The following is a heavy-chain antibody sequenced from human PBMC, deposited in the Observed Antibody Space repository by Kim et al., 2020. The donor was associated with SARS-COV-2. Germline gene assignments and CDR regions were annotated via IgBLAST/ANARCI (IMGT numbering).Heavy chain of an antibody. CDR3: ARAPYRGSNSRGPFDI. V-gene: IGHV4-59*01. J-gene: IGHJ3*02. CDR2: IYYNGDT. D-gene: IGHD4-4*01. CDR1: DDSISSYY. Sequence: SETLSLTCIVPDDSISSYYWSWIRQPPGKGLEWIGYIYYNGDTYYNPSLQSRVTISIDTSKNQFSLKVTSMTAADTAKYYCARAPYRGSNSRGPFDIGG.